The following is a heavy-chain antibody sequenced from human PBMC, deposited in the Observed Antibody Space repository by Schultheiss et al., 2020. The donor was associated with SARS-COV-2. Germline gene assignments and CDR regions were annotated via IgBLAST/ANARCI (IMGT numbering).Heavy chain of an antibody. Sequence: SETLSLTCAVYGGSFSGYYWSWIRQPPGKGLEWIGEINHSGSTNYNPSLKSRVTISVDTSKNQFSLKLSSVTAADTAVYYCARDGSPNYGSGSSLYYFYAVDVWGQGTTVTVSS. J-gene: IGHJ6*02. CDR1: GGSFSGYY. CDR3: ARDGSPNYGSGSSLYYFYAVDV. D-gene: IGHD3-10*01. V-gene: IGHV4-34*01. CDR2: INHSGST.